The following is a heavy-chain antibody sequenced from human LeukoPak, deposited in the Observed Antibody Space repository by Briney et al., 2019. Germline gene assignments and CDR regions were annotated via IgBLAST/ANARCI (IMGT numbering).Heavy chain of an antibody. CDR3: ARTARGVIILTPSRWFDP. D-gene: IGHD3-10*01. CDR1: GLTFSSYA. Sequence: GGSLRLSCAASGLTFSSYAMHWVRQAPGKGLEWVAVISYDGSNKYYADSVKGRFTISRDNSKNTLYLQMNSLRAEDTAVYYCARTARGVIILTPSRWFDPWGQGTLVTVSS. V-gene: IGHV3-30*04. CDR2: ISYDGSNK. J-gene: IGHJ5*02.